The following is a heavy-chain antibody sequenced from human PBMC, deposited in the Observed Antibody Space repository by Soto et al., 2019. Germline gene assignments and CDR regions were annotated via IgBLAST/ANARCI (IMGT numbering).Heavy chain of an antibody. V-gene: IGHV3-64D*06. Sequence: GGSLRLFCSASGFIFSESTIYWVRQVPGKGPEAISAVSTSGRSTYYADSVKDRFTISRDNSKNTLFLQMGSLRPEDTAIYYCVKQAHGLDGVAFDYWGQGTQVTVSS. CDR1: GFIFSEST. CDR2: VSTSGRST. D-gene: IGHD2-15*01. J-gene: IGHJ4*02. CDR3: VKQAHGLDGVAFDY.